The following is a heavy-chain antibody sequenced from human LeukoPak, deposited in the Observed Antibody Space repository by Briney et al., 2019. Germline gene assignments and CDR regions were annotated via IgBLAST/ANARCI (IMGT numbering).Heavy chain of an antibody. CDR2: IGTSSTTI. CDR3: ARYKYGSGANFDY. CDR1: GFTFSSYT. V-gene: IGHV3-48*01. D-gene: IGHD3-10*01. Sequence: PGGSLRLSCAASGFTFSSYTMNWVRQPPGKGLEWVSNIGTSSTTIYYADSVKGRFTISRDNSKNTLYLQMNSLRAEDTAVYYCARYKYGSGANFDYWGQGTLVTVSS. J-gene: IGHJ4*02.